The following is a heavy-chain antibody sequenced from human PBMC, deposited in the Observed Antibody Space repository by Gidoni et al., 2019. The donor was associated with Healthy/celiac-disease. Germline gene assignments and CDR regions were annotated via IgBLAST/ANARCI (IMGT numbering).Heavy chain of an antibody. CDR3: ARQNYDFWSGAEDY. Sequence: QLQLQESGSGLVKPSETLSLPCTVSGGSISSSSYYWGWIRHPPGKGLEWIGSIYYSGSTYYNPSLNSRVTISVDTSKNKFALKLSSVTAADTAVYYCARQNYDFWSGAEDYWGQGTLVTVSS. CDR2: IYYSGST. V-gene: IGHV4-39*01. CDR1: GGSISSSSYY. J-gene: IGHJ4*02. D-gene: IGHD3-3*01.